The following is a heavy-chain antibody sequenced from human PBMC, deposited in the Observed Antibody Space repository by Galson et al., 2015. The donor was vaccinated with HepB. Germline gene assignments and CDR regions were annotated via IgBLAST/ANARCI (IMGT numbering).Heavy chain of an antibody. CDR2: STSKGNSYST. V-gene: IGHV3-72*01. J-gene: IGHJ3*02. CDR3: ATRGPDNWHYRSAFDI. Sequence: SLRLSCAASGFTFSDHYMNWVRQAPGKGLEWVGRSTSKGNSYSTQYAASLKGRFTISRDDSKNSLYLQMNSLKTEDTAVYYCATRGPDNWHYRSAFDIWGQGTVVTVSS. D-gene: IGHD1-7*01. CDR1: GFTFSDHY.